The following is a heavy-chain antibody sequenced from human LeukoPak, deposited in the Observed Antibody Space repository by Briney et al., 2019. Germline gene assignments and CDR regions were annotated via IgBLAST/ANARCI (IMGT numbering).Heavy chain of an antibody. Sequence: SETLSLTCTVSGGSIGSSSYYWGWIRQPPGKGLEWIGSIYYSGSTYYNPSLKSRVTISVDTSKNQFSLKLSSVTAADTAVYYCARDLEAGYYYMDVWGKGTTVTVSS. V-gene: IGHV4-39*07. J-gene: IGHJ6*03. CDR3: ARDLEAGYYYMDV. CDR1: GGSIGSSSYY. CDR2: IYYSGST.